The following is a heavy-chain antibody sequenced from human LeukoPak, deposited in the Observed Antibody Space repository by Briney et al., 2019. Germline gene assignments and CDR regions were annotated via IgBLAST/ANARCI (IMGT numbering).Heavy chain of an antibody. D-gene: IGHD6-13*01. CDR1: GHTFTSYD. CDR2: MNPDSGNT. J-gene: IGHJ4*02. CDR3: ARRIAAAGVGIVY. Sequence: ASVKVSCKASGHTFTSYDINWVRQATGQGLEWMGWMNPDSGNTGYAQKFQGRVTMTRNPPISAAYMELSSLTSEDTAVYYCARRIAAAGVGIVYWGQGTLVTVSS. V-gene: IGHV1-8*01.